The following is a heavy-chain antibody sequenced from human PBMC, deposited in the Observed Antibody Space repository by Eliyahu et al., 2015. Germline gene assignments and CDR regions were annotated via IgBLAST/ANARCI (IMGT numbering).Heavy chain of an antibody. Sequence: QVQLQQWGAGLLKPSETLSLTCAXXGGSFSXYYWXWIRQPPGKGLEWIGEINHSGSTNYNPSLKSRVTISVDTSKNQFSLKLSSVTAADTAVYYCARGRGRAYYYYYGMDVWGQGTTVTVSS. D-gene: IGHD6-25*01. CDR3: ARGRGRAYYYYYGMDV. CDR2: INHSGST. V-gene: IGHV4-34*01. CDR1: GGSFSXYY. J-gene: IGHJ6*02.